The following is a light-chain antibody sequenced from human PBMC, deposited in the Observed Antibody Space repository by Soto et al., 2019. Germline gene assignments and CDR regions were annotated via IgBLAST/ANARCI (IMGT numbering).Light chain of an antibody. CDR1: SSNIGAGYD. Sequence: QSVLTQPPSVSGAPGQRVTISCTGSSSNIGAGYDVHWYQQLPGTAPKLLIYGNSNRPSGVPDRFSGSKSGTSASLAITGLQAEDEADYDCQSYDSSRSAVVFGGGTKLTVL. J-gene: IGLJ2*01. V-gene: IGLV1-40*01. CDR2: GNS. CDR3: QSYDSSRSAVV.